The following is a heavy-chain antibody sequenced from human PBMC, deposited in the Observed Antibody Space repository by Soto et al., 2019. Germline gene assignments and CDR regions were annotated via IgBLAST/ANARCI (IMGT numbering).Heavy chain of an antibody. D-gene: IGHD3-22*01. J-gene: IGHJ4*02. CDR1: VGTFRRHA. V-gene: IGHV1-69*01. Sequence: QVQLVQSGAEVRKPGSSVKVSCKASVGTFRRHAISWVRQAPGQGLEWMGGIIPIFGTANHAKKFQGRVKIIAAESTSTVYMELSSLRSEDTAMYYCARGWGYDSNDYYYAYWGQGTLVIVSS. CDR2: IIPIFGTA. CDR3: ARGWGYDSNDYYYAY.